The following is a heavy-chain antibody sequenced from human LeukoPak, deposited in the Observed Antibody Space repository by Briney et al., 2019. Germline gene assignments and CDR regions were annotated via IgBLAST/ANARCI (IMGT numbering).Heavy chain of an antibody. V-gene: IGHV3-21*01. J-gene: IGHJ4*02. CDR3: ARENPTEAFEY. CDR1: GFTFSSYS. D-gene: IGHD1-1*01. Sequence: PGGSLRLSCAASGFTFSSYSMNWVRQAPGKGLEWVSSIGGSSSSISYADSVKGRFTISRDNAKNSLYLQMNSLRAEDTAVYYCARENPTEAFEYWGQGTLVTVSS. CDR2: IGGSSSSI.